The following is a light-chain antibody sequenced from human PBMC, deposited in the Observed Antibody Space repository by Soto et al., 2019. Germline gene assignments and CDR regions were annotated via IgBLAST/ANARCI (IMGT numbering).Light chain of an antibody. V-gene: IGKV3-11*01. Sequence: EIVLTQSPATLSLSPGERATLSCRASQSVGSDVAWYQQKPGQAPRLLIYDATNRATGIPARFSGRGSGTDFTLTISGLEPEDFAVYYCQQSYHWPVLTFGGGTKVEIK. CDR1: QSVGSD. CDR3: QQSYHWPVLT. J-gene: IGKJ4*01. CDR2: DAT.